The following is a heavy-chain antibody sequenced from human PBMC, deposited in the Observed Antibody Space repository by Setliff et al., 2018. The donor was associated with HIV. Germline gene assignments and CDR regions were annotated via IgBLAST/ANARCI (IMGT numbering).Heavy chain of an antibody. CDR2: IKSKTDGGTT. J-gene: IGHJ4*02. V-gene: IGHV3-15*01. Sequence: GGSLRLSCAASGFTFSNAWMSWVRQAPGKGLEWVGRIKSKTDGGTTDYAAPVKGRFTIASDYSKNTLYLQMNSLKTEDTAVYYCTTDASSGWYWYYFDYWGQGTLVTVSS. D-gene: IGHD6-19*01. CDR1: GFTFSNAW. CDR3: TTDASSGWYWYYFDY.